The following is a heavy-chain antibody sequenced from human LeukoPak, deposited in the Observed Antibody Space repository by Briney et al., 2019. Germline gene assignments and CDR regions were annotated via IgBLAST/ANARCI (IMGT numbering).Heavy chain of an antibody. D-gene: IGHD3-22*01. V-gene: IGHV1-69*13. CDR3: ASGWDSSGYPHY. CDR2: IIPIFGTA. J-gene: IGHJ4*02. CDR1: GGTFINYA. Sequence: SVKVSFKASGGTFINYAISWVRQAPGQGLEWMGGIIPIFGTANYAQKFQGRVTITADESTSTAYMELSSLRSEDTAVYYCASGWDSSGYPHYWGQGTLVTVSS.